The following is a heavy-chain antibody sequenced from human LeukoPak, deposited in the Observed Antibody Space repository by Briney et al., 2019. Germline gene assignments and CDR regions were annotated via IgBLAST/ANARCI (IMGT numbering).Heavy chain of an antibody. CDR3: ARVPPYYDSGGYLRYYYYGMDV. V-gene: IGHV3-33*01. CDR2: IWYDGGNK. CDR1: GFTFSSYG. J-gene: IGHJ6*02. Sequence: QPGGSLRLSCAASGFTFSSYGMHWVRQAPGKGLEWVAVIWYDGGNKYYADSVKGRFTISRDNAKNSLYLQMNSLRAEDTAVYYCARVPPYYDSGGYLRYYYYGMDVWGQGTTVAVSS. D-gene: IGHD3-22*01.